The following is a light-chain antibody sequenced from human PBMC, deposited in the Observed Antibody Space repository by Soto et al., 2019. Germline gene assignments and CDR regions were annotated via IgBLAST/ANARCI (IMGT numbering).Light chain of an antibody. Sequence: DIQMTQSPSTLSASVGDRVTISCRAGQSISSWLAWYQQKPGKARKLLIYKASNLESGVSSRFSGSGSGTEFTLTISSLQPDDFATYYCQQYNSYSITFGQGTRLEI. CDR1: QSISSW. V-gene: IGKV1-5*03. CDR3: QQYNSYSIT. J-gene: IGKJ5*01. CDR2: KAS.